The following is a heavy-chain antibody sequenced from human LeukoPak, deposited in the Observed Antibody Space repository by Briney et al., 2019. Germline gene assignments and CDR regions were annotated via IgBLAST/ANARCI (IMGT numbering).Heavy chain of an antibody. CDR1: GFKFSSNW. V-gene: IGHV3-23*01. Sequence: PGGSLRLSCAASGFKFSSNWMSWVRQAPGKGLEWVSAISGSGGSTYYADSVKGRFTISRDYSKNTLYLQMNSLRAEDTAVYYCAKVEAARPGGHLVGWGQGTLVTVSS. J-gene: IGHJ4*02. D-gene: IGHD6-6*01. CDR2: ISGSGGST. CDR3: AKVEAARPGGHLVG.